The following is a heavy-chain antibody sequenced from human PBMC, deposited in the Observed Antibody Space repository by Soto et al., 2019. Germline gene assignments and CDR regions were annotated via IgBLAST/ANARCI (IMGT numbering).Heavy chain of an antibody. V-gene: IGHV1-69*02. Sequence: SVKVSCKASGGTFSSYTISWVRQAPGQGLEWMGRIIPVLGIASYAQKFQGRVTITADKSTSTAYMELSSLRSEDTAVYYCARNTVTTRNYYYYYMDVWGKGTTVTVSS. CDR3: ARNTVTTRNYYYYYMDV. D-gene: IGHD4-17*01. CDR1: GGTFSSYT. CDR2: IIPVLGIA. J-gene: IGHJ6*03.